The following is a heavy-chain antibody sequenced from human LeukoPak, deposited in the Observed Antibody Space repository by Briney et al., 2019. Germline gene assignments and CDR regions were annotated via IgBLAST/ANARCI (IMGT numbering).Heavy chain of an antibody. CDR3: ARDPPADSSGYYCGRWFYC. CDR1: GYTFTSYY. Sequence: ASVPVSCKASGYTFTSYYMHWVRQAPGQGLEWMGIINPSGGSTSYAQKSQGRVTMTRDTSTSTVYMELSSLRSEDTAVYYCARDPPADSSGYYCGRWFYCGRERTLVTVSS. D-gene: IGHD3-22*01. V-gene: IGHV1-46*01. J-gene: IGHJ5*01. CDR2: INPSGGST.